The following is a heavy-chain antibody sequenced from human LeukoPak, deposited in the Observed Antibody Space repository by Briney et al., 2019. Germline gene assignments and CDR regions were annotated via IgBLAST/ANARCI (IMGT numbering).Heavy chain of an antibody. CDR3: ARAPHDYGDHYLPDY. D-gene: IGHD4-17*01. V-gene: IGHV4-59*01. CDR2: IYYSGST. CDR1: GGSISSYY. J-gene: IGHJ4*02. Sequence: SETLSLTCTVSGGSISSYYWSWIRQPPGKGLEWIGYIYYSGSTNYNPSLKSRVTISVGTSKNQFSLKLSSVTAADTAVYYCARAPHDYGDHYLPDYWGQGTLVTVSS.